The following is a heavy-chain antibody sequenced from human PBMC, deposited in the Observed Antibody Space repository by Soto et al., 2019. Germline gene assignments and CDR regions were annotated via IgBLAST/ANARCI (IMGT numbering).Heavy chain of an antibody. J-gene: IGHJ3*02. D-gene: IGHD3-16*01. CDR3: ARSIMITFGGGDAFDI. CDR1: GYSFTSYW. CDR2: IYPGDSDT. V-gene: IGHV5-51*01. Sequence: PGESLKISCKGSGYSFTSYWIGWVRQMPGKGLEWMGIIYPGDSDTRYSPSFQGQVTISADKSISTAYLQWSSLKASDTAMYYCARSIMITFGGGDAFDIWGQGTIVTVSS.